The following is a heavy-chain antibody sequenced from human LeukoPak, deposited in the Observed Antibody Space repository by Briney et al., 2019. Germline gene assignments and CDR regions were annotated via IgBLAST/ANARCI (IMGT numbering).Heavy chain of an antibody. J-gene: IGHJ3*02. CDR2: ISYGGRT. V-gene: IGHV4-39*01. CDR1: GGAVSSSSYY. D-gene: IGHD6-19*01. Sequence: SETLSLSCTLSGGAVSSSSYYWGWIRQPPGKGLEWIGSISYGGRTYYRPSLTSRVTISVDTSKNQFSLKLSSMTGADTAVYYCARRGAVDDAFDTWGQGTMVTVSS. CDR3: ARRGAVDDAFDT.